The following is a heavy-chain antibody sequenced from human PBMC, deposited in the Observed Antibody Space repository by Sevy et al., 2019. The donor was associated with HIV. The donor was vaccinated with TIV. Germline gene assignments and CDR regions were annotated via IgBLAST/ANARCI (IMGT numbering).Heavy chain of an antibody. CDR3: TGSPPVRSGDDSLNWFDP. Sequence: SETLSLTCTVSGGSISAYYWSWIRQPPGKALEYIGFIYYTGSTYYNPSLKNRVTISVDTSKNQFSLNLSSVTAADTAVYYCTGSPPVRSGDDSLNWFDPWGQRTVVTVSS. V-gene: IGHV4-59*01. J-gene: IGHJ5*02. D-gene: IGHD5-12*01. CDR1: GGSISAYY. CDR2: IYYTGST.